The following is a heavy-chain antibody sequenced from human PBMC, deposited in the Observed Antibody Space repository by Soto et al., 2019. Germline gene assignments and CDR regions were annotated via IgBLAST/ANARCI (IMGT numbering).Heavy chain of an antibody. V-gene: IGHV3-48*02. CDR2: ISSSSSTI. Sequence: GGSLRLSCAASGFTFSSYSMNWVRQAPGKGLEWVSYISSSSSTIYYADSVKGRFTISRDNAKNSLYLQMNSLRDEDTAVYYCARDYDYVWGSYRYYWFDPWGQGTLVTVSS. D-gene: IGHD3-16*02. CDR3: ARDYDYVWGSYRYYWFDP. CDR1: GFTFSSYS. J-gene: IGHJ5*02.